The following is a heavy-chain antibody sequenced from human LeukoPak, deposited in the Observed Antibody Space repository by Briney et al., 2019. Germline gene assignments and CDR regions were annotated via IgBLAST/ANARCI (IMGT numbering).Heavy chain of an antibody. D-gene: IGHD3-10*01. CDR3: AKAGFGEYYFDY. CDR1: GFTFSSNN. J-gene: IGHJ4*02. Sequence: GGSLRLSCAASGFTFSSNNMNWVRQAPGKGLEWVSSISTSSSYIYFADSVKGRFTISRDNAKKSLYLQMNSLRAEDTAVYYCAKAGFGEYYFDYWGQGTLVTVSS. CDR2: ISTSSSYI. V-gene: IGHV3-21*04.